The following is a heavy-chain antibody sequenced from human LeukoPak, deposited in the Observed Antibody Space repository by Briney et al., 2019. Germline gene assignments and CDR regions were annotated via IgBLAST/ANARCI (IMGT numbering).Heavy chain of an antibody. CDR1: RFTFSSYA. D-gene: IGHD1-1*01. CDR2: ISYDGSNK. J-gene: IGHJ4*02. Sequence: GRSLRLSCAASRFTFSSYAMHWVRQAPGKGLEWVAVISYDGSNKYYADSVKGRFTISRDNSKNTLYLQMNSLRAEDTAVYYCARYTTLVLYWGQGTLVTVSS. CDR3: ARYTTLVLY. V-gene: IGHV3-30-3*01.